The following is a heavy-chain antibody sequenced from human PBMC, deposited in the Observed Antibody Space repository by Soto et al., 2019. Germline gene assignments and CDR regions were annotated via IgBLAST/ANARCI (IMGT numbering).Heavy chain of an antibody. CDR2: FFYGGRT. J-gene: IGHJ4*02. CDR1: GGSISSPSYN. Sequence: QVQLQESGPGLLKPSETLSLTCRVSGGSISSPSYNWGWVRQPPGKGPEWIGSFFYGGRTHYNPSLKSRRAISVDTARSQVSLILTSVTAADTAVYYCATVASTHFDSWGQGVRVTVSS. V-gene: IGHV4-39*01. D-gene: IGHD4-17*01. CDR3: ATVASTHFDS.